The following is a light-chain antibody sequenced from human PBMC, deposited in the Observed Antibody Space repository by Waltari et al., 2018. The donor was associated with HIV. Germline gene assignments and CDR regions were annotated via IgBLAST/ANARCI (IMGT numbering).Light chain of an antibody. CDR2: RAS. V-gene: IGKV4-1*01. Sequence: DIVLTQSPDSLTVSLGEGASISCKSSQTLFYSPHTQNHLAWYQQRAGQSPRLLVSRASVRQPGVADRFSGSGSGTNFTLTISSVQAEDVAIYYCQQSYTIPLTFGPGTRVDI. CDR3: QQSYTIPLT. CDR1: QTLFYSPHTQNH. J-gene: IGKJ3*01.